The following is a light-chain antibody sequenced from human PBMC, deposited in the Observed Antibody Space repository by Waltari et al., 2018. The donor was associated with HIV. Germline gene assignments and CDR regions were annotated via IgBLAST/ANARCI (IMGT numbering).Light chain of an antibody. J-gene: IGKJ4*01. CDR1: QDITKK. CDR3: LQFHTLPLT. V-gene: IGKV1-33*01. Sequence: QMTQSPSSLSASVGDRVTITCQASQDITKKLSWYQQKPGKAPNLLISDASTLAPGVPSRFSGSGSGTDFSLSIGSLQPEDIATYFCLQFHTLPLTFGAGTKVEIK. CDR2: DAS.